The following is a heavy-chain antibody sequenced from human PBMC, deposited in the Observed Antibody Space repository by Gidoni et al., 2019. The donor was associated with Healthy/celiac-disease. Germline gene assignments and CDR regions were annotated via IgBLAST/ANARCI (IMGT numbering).Heavy chain of an antibody. V-gene: IGHV3-23*01. D-gene: IGHD3-9*01. Sequence: EVQLLESGGGLVQPGGSLRLSCAASGFTFSSYARSWVRQAPGKGLEWVSAISGSGGSTYYADSVKGRFTISRDNSKNTLYLQMNSLRAEDTAVYYCAKASSLAGWLGLAQDNDYWGQGTLVTVSS. CDR3: AKASSLAGWLGLAQDNDY. CDR1: GFTFSSYA. CDR2: ISGSGGST. J-gene: IGHJ4*02.